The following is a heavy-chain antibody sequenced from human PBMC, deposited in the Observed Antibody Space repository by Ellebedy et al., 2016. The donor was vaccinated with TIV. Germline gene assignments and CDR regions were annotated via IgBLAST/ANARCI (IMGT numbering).Heavy chain of an antibody. J-gene: IGHJ3*02. CDR2: IYSGGST. D-gene: IGHD3-3*01. Sequence: GGSLRLXXAASGFTVSSNYMSWVRQAPGKGLEWVSVIYSGGSTYYADSVKGRFTISRDNSKNTLYLQMNSLRAEDTAVYYCARDPPYYDFWSGYSRGDAFDIWGQGTMVTVSS. CDR1: GFTVSSNY. CDR3: ARDPPYYDFWSGYSRGDAFDI. V-gene: IGHV3-66*01.